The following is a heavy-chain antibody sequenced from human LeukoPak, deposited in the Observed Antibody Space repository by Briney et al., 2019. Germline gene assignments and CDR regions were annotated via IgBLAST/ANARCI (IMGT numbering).Heavy chain of an antibody. Sequence: PSQTLSLTCTVSGGSISSGDYYWRWIRQPAGTGLESLGRIYTSVRTNYNPSLKSRVTISVDTSKNQFSLKVNSVTAADTAVYYCARDPPYSSSWYSYMDVWGKGTTVTVSS. V-gene: IGHV4-61*02. CDR1: GGSISSGDYY. D-gene: IGHD6-13*01. J-gene: IGHJ6*03. CDR3: ARDPPYSSSWYSYMDV. CDR2: IYTSVRT.